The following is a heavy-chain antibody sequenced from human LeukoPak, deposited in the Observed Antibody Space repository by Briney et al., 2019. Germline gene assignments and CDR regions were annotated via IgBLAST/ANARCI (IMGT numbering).Heavy chain of an antibody. Sequence: GASVKVSCKASGYTFTGYYMHWVRQAPGQGLEWMGWINPNSGGTNYAQKFQGRVTMTRDTSISTAYMELSRLRSDDTAVYYCARAGYCSGDSCYGTVVDAFDIWGQGTMVTVSS. J-gene: IGHJ3*02. CDR1: GYTFTGYY. V-gene: IGHV1-2*02. D-gene: IGHD2-15*01. CDR3: ARAGYCSGDSCYGTVVDAFDI. CDR2: INPNSGGT.